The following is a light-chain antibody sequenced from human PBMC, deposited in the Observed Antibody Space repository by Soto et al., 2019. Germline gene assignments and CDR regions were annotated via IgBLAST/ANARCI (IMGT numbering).Light chain of an antibody. CDR2: DVT. CDR3: SSYTTTSPV. Sequence: QSALTQPASVSGSPGQSITISCTGTSSDIGDYNYVSWYHQHPGKAPKLMIYDVTNRPSGISNRFSVSKSGNTASLTISGLQAEDEDDYYSSSYTTTSPVFGGGTKHTVL. J-gene: IGLJ2*01. V-gene: IGLV2-14*01. CDR1: SSDIGDYNY.